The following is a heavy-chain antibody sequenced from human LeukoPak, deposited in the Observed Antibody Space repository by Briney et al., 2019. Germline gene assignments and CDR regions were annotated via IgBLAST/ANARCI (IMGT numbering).Heavy chain of an antibody. CDR1: GFTFDDYA. D-gene: IGHD6-13*01. V-gene: IGHV3-9*01. Sequence: GGSLRLSCAASGFTFDDYAMHWVRQAPGKGLEWVSGISWNSGSIGYADSVKGRFAISRDDAKNSLYLQMNSLRAEDTALYYCAKDAGRGAAAAPTYYYYYYGMDVWGQGTTVTVSS. CDR3: AKDAGRGAAAAPTYYYYYYGMDV. CDR2: ISWNSGSI. J-gene: IGHJ6*02.